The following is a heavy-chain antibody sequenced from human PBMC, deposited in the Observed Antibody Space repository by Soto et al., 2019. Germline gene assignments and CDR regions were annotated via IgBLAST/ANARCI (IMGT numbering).Heavy chain of an antibody. Sequence: LRLSCAASGFTFSDFYMSWIRQAPGKGLEWVSYISSSGSHTPYADSVKGRFTISRDNAKNSVYLQMNSLRAEDTAVYYCARVGSTSAAGVRDYWGQGTLVTVSS. V-gene: IGHV3-11*06. D-gene: IGHD6-13*01. CDR3: ARVGSTSAAGVRDY. CDR2: ISSSGSHT. J-gene: IGHJ4*02. CDR1: GFTFSDFY.